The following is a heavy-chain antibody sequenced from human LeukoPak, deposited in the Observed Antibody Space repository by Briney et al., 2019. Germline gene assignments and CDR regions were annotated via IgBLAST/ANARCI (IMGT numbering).Heavy chain of an antibody. D-gene: IGHD6-13*01. Sequence: SETLSLTCTVSGGSISSGSYYWSWIRQPPGKGLEWIGYIYHSGSTYYNPSLKSRVTISVDRSKNQFSLKLSSVTAADTAVYYCARAMYSSSWFFDYWGQGTLVTVSS. J-gene: IGHJ4*02. CDR3: ARAMYSSSWFFDY. CDR2: IYHSGST. V-gene: IGHV4-30-2*01. CDR1: GGSISSGSYY.